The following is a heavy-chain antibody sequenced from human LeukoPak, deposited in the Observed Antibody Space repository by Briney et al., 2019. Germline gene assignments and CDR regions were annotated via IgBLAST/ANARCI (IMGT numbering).Heavy chain of an antibody. J-gene: IGHJ4*02. CDR3: AKGRYTSGRNFDH. Sequence: PGGSLRLSCAASEFTFSNYGMSWARQAPGKGKGLEWVSGISGGGGGTYYADSVKGRFTISRDDSKNRLYLQMNSLRAEDTAVYYCAKGRYTSGRNFDHWGQGTLVTVSS. CDR2: ISGGGGGT. CDR1: EFTFSNYG. V-gene: IGHV3-23*01. D-gene: IGHD6-19*01.